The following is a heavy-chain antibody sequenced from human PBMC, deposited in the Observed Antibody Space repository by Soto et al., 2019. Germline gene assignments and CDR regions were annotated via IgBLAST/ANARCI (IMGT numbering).Heavy chain of an antibody. CDR3: AARHFWSGPWTDTRLDY. CDR2: IYTGGSA. V-gene: IGHV3-53*01. CDR1: GFTISNSY. J-gene: IGHJ4*02. D-gene: IGHD3-3*02. Sequence: GGSLRFSCAASGFTISNSYMTWVRQAPGKGLEWVSVIYTGGSAYYADSVKGRSTISRDASKNTLYLQVNSLRAEDTAVYYCAARHFWSGPWTDTRLDYWGQGTLVTVSS.